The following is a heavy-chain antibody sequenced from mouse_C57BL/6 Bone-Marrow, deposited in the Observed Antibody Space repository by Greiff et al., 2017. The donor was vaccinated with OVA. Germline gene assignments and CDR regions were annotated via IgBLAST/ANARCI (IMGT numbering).Heavy chain of an antibody. V-gene: IGHV1-26*01. CDR1: GYTFTDYY. J-gene: IGHJ1*03. CDR3: ARLADGYYWYFDV. D-gene: IGHD2-3*01. CDR2: INPNNGGT. Sequence: VQLQQSGPELVKPGASVKISCKASGYTFTDYYMNWVKQSHGKSLEWIGDINPNNGGTSYNQKFKGKATLTVDKSSSTAYMELRSLTSEDSAVYYCARLADGYYWYFDVWGTGTTVTVSS.